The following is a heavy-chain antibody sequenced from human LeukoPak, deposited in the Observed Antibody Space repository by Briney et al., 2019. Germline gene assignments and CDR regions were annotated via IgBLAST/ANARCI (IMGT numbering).Heavy chain of an antibody. CDR3: ARNAYCGGDCYPPYWYFDL. CDR1: GGSFSGYY. Sequence: PSETLSLTCAVYGGSFSGYYWSWIRQPPGKGLEWIGEINHSGSTNYNPSLKSRDTISVDTSKNQFSLKLSSVTAADTAVYYCARNAYCGGDCYPPYWYFDLWGRGTLVTVSS. CDR2: INHSGST. V-gene: IGHV4-34*01. D-gene: IGHD2-21*02. J-gene: IGHJ2*01.